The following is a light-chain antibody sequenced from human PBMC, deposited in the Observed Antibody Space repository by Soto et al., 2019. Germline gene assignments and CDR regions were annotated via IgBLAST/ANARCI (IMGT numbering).Light chain of an antibody. Sequence: EIVLTQSPGTLSLSQGERPTLPCRASQSVSSSLAWYQQKPGQAPRLLISDASTRATGIPDRFSGSGSGTDFTLTISRLEPEDFAAYYCQQSYSTPYTFGQGTKVDIK. J-gene: IGKJ2*01. CDR1: QSVSSS. CDR3: QQSYSTPYT. CDR2: DAS. V-gene: IGKV3D-20*02.